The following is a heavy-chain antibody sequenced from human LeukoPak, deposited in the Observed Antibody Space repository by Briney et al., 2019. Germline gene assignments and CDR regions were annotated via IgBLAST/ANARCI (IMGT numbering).Heavy chain of an antibody. V-gene: IGHV5-51*01. J-gene: IGHJ4*02. D-gene: IGHD6-19*01. CDR3: ARHWDIAVGDTWGTIDY. CDR1: GYSFTSYW. CDR2: IHPGDSDT. Sequence: GESLQISCKGSGYSFTSYWIAWVRQLPGKGLEWMGIIHPGDSDTRYSPSFQGQVTISADKSITTAYLQWSSLKASDAAMYYCARHWDIAVGDTWGTIDYWGQGTLVTVSS.